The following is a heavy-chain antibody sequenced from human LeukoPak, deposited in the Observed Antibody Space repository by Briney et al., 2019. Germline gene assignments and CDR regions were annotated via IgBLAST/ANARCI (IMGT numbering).Heavy chain of an antibody. V-gene: IGHV3-21*01. D-gene: IGHD3-10*01. CDR3: ARDFLLYGSIYYFDY. J-gene: IGHJ4*02. CDR1: GFTFSSYS. CDR2: ITSSSDYI. Sequence: GGSLRLSCAASGFTFSSYSMNWVRQTPGKGLEWVSSITSSSDYIYYADSVKGRFTISRDNAENSLYLQMNSLRAEDTAVYYCARDFLLYGSIYYFDYWGQGTLVTVSS.